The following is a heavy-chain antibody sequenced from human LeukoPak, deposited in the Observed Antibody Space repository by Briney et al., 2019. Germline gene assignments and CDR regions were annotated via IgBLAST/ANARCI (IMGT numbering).Heavy chain of an antibody. CDR3: ARDSADSVATISDY. D-gene: IGHD5-12*01. J-gene: IGHJ4*02. Sequence: GGSLRLSCAASGFTFSSYWMSWVRQAPGKGLEWVANIKQDGSEKYYVDSVKGRFTISRDNAKNSLYLQMNSLRAEDTAVYYCARDSADSVATISDYWGQGTLVTVSS. CDR1: GFTFSSYW. V-gene: IGHV3-7*01. CDR2: IKQDGSEK.